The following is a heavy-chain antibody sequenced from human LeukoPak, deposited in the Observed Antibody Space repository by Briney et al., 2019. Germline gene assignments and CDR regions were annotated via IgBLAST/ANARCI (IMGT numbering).Heavy chain of an antibody. J-gene: IGHJ4*02. CDR2: IYYSGST. V-gene: IGHV4-39*01. Sequence: PSETLPLTCTVSGGSISSSSYYWGWIRQPPGKGLEWIGSIYYSGSTYYNPSLKSRVTISVDTSKNQFSLKLSSVTAADTAVYYCARYMVQGVSIDYWGQGTLVTVSS. CDR3: ARYMVQGVSIDY. D-gene: IGHD3-10*01. CDR1: GGSISSSSYY.